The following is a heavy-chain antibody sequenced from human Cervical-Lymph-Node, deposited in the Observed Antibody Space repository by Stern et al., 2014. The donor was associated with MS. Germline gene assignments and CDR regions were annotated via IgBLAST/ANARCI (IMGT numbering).Heavy chain of an antibody. CDR1: GFTFSSYW. Sequence: EVQLVQSGGGLVQPGGSLRLSCVASGFTFSSYWMNWVRQAPGKGLEWVANIKQDGSEKFYGDSVKGRVTISRDNTKSSLYLQVNTRRPEDTAVYSCGRGRFVDTARDYWGQGTLVTVSS. CDR2: IKQDGSEK. V-gene: IGHV3-7*01. CDR3: GRGRFVDTARDY. J-gene: IGHJ4*02. D-gene: IGHD5-18*01.